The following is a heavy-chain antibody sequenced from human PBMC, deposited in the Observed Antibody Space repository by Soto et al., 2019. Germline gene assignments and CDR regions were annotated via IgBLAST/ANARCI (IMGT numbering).Heavy chain of an antibody. V-gene: IGHV1-69*02. D-gene: IGHD6-6*01. CDR2: IIPILGIA. CDR3: ARGPYSSSDYYYCDMDV. CDR1: GGTFSSYT. J-gene: IGHJ6*03. Sequence: QVQLVQSGAEVKKPGSSVKVSCKASGGTFSSYTISWVRQAPGQGLEWMGRIIPILGIANYAKKFQGRVTITADKSTSTAYMALSRLRSDDTAVYYCARGPYSSSDYYYCDMDVWGKGPTVTVSS.